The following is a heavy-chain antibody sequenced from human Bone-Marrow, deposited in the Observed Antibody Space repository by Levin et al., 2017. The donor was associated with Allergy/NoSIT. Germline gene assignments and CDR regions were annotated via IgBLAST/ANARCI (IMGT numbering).Heavy chain of an antibody. V-gene: IGHV1-46*01. CDR1: GYTFTSYY. Sequence: GESLKISCKASGYTFTSYYMHWVRQAPGQGLEWMGIINPSGGSTSYAQKFQGRVTMTRDTSTSTVYMELSSLRSEDTAVYYCARSPQAGIFGVVTTIDYWGQGTLVTVSS. CDR2: INPSGGST. D-gene: IGHD3-3*01. J-gene: IGHJ4*02. CDR3: ARSPQAGIFGVVTTIDY.